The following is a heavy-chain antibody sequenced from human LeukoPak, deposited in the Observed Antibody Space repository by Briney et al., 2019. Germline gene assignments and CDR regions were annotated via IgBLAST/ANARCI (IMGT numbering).Heavy chain of an antibody. CDR2: INGDGFST. CDR1: GFTFSTYF. J-gene: IGHJ4*02. Sequence: PGGSLRLSCAASGFTFSTYFMHWVRQAPGKGLVWVSRINGDGFSTTYADSVMGRFTISRDNAKNTLYLQMNSLRADDTAVYYCTGYSSSSNLLPQSNAPVDYWGQGTLVTVSS. V-gene: IGHV3-74*01. CDR3: TGYSSSSNLLPQSNAPVDY. D-gene: IGHD6-13*01.